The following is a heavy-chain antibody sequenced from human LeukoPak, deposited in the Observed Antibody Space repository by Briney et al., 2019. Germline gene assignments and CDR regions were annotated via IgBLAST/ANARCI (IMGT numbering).Heavy chain of an antibody. V-gene: IGHV1-8*01. Sequence: ASVKVSCKTSGYTFTSHSINWVRQATGQGLEWMGWMNPNSGNTGYAQKFQGRVTMTRNTSISTAYMELSSLRSEDTAVYYCARGGYSSGWDNWFDPWGQGTLVTVPS. J-gene: IGHJ5*02. D-gene: IGHD6-19*01. CDR1: GYTFTSHS. CDR3: ARGGYSSGWDNWFDP. CDR2: MNPNSGNT.